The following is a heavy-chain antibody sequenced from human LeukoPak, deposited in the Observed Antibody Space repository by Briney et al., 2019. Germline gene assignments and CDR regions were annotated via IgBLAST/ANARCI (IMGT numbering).Heavy chain of an antibody. D-gene: IGHD6-19*01. J-gene: IGHJ4*02. V-gene: IGHV4-4*07. CDR2: IYTSGST. CDR3: ARGGYSSGWSDFDY. Sequence: SETLSLTCTVSGGSIGSYYWSWIRQPAGKGLEWIGRIYTSGSTNYNPSLKSRVTISVDKSKNQFSLKLSSVTAADTAVYYCARGGYSSGWSDFDYWGQGTLVTVSS. CDR1: GGSIGSYY.